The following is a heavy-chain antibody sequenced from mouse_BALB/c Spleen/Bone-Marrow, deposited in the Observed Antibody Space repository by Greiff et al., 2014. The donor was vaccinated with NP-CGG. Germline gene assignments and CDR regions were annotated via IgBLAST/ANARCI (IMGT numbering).Heavy chain of an antibody. CDR2: INPDSSTI. CDR3: ARLGYYGGFAY. D-gene: IGHD2-3*01. Sequence: SAAAVDFSGFCMGWVRQAPGKGLEWIGEINPDSSTINYTPSLKDRFIISRDNAKNTLYLQMSKVRSEDTALYYCARLGYYGGFAYWGQGTLVTVSA. V-gene: IGHV4-1*02. CDR1: AVDFSGFC. J-gene: IGHJ3*01.